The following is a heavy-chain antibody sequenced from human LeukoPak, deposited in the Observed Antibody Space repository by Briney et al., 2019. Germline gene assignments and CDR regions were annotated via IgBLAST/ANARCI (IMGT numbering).Heavy chain of an antibody. V-gene: IGHV3-21*01. Sequence: GGSLRLSCAASRLTFGSYSMNWVRQAPGKGLEWVSSISSSSSYIYYADSVKGRFTISRDNAKNSLYLQMNSLRAEDTAVYFCARGGSRVETLMVLDYWGQGTPVTVSS. CDR2: ISSSSSYI. CDR3: ARGGSRVETLMVLDY. CDR1: RLTFGSYS. D-gene: IGHD5-18*01. J-gene: IGHJ4*02.